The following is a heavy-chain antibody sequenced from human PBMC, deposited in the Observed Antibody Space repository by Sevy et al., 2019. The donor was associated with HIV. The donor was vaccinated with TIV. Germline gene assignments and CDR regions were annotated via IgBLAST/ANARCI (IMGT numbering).Heavy chain of an antibody. J-gene: IGHJ3*01. D-gene: IGHD3-10*01. CDR3: VRETTMLPRGAFDF. Sequence: GGSLKLSCAASGFTFSSYPMHWVRQAPGKGLEWVSFISFDGTDKYYADSVKGRFTITRDNSKNTLFLQMNSLRAEDTAFYYCVRETTMLPRGAFDFWGQGTMVTVSS. V-gene: IGHV3-30-3*01. CDR2: ISFDGTDK. CDR1: GFTFSSYP.